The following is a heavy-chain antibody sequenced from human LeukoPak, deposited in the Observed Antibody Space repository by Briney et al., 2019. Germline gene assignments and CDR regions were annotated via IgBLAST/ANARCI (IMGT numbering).Heavy chain of an antibody. CDR3: ASRSGSYYSFYYYYGMDV. Sequence: SETLSLTCTVSGGSISGSSYYWGWIRQPPGKGLEWIGSIYYSGSTYYNPSLKSRVTISVDTSKNQFSLKLSSVTAADTAVYYCASRSGSYYSFYYYYGMDVWGQGITVTVSS. D-gene: IGHD3-10*01. J-gene: IGHJ6*02. V-gene: IGHV4-39*01. CDR2: IYYSGST. CDR1: GGSISGSSYY.